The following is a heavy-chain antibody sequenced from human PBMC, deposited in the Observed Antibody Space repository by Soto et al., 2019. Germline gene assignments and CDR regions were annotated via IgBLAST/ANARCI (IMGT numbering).Heavy chain of an antibody. CDR1: GGSISSSSNYH. V-gene: IGHV4-39*01. CDR3: ARYSSRWSYYYYYGMDV. D-gene: IGHD6-13*01. CDR2: IYYSGST. J-gene: IGHJ6*02. Sequence: SEILSLTCTFSGGSISSSSNYHWGWIRQPPGKGLEWIGSIYYSGSTYYNPSLKSRVTISVDTPKNQFSLKLSSVTAADTAVYYCARYSSRWSYYYYYGMDVWGQRTTVTVS.